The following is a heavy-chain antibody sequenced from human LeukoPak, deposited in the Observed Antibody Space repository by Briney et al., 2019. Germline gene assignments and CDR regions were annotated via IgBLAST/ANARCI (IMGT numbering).Heavy chain of an antibody. Sequence: SETLSLTCAVSGGSITKYYWSWIRQPPGKGLEWIGCSHYTGNTNYNPSLKSRVTISVDTSKNQFSLRLSSVTAADTAVYYCARRGNFDYWGQGTLVTVSS. CDR2: SHYTGNT. J-gene: IGHJ4*02. D-gene: IGHD6-13*01. CDR1: GGSITKYY. V-gene: IGHV4-59*08. CDR3: ARRGNFDY.